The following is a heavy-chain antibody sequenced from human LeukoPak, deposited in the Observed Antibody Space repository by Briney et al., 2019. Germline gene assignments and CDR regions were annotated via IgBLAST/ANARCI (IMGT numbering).Heavy chain of an antibody. CDR2: IYYSGST. Sequence: SETLSLTCTVSGGSISGYYWSWIRQHPGKGLEWIGYIYYSGSTYYNPSLKSRVTISVDTSKNQFSLKLSSVTAADTAVYYCARATYYYDSSGYEFFDYWGQGTLVTVSS. V-gene: IGHV4-31*03. J-gene: IGHJ4*02. CDR3: ARATYYYDSSGYEFFDY. D-gene: IGHD3-22*01. CDR1: GGSISGYY.